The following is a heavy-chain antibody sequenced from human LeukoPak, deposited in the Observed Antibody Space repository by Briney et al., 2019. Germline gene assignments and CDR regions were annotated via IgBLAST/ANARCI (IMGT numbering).Heavy chain of an antibody. Sequence: PSQTLSLTCTVSGGSISSGDYYWRWIRQPPGTGLEWIGYIYYSGSTYYNPSLKSRVTISVDTSKNQFSLKLSSVTAADTAVYYCARAVYFWSGYPPYYYYMDVWGKGTTVTVSS. CDR3: ARAVYFWSGYPPYYYYMDV. D-gene: IGHD3-3*01. V-gene: IGHV4-30-4*08. J-gene: IGHJ6*03. CDR2: IYYSGST. CDR1: GGSISSGDYY.